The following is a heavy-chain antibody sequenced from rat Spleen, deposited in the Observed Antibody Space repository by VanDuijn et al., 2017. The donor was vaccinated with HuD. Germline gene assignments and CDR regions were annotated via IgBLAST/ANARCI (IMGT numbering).Heavy chain of an antibody. V-gene: IGHV5-19*01. D-gene: IGHD1-9*01. CDR1: GFTFSNYG. CDR3: ARGGYNYGWFAY. CDR2: ISPSGGST. J-gene: IGHJ3*01. Sequence: EVQLVESGGGLVQPGRSLKLSCAASGFTFSNYGMHWIRQAPTKGLEWVASISPSGGSTYYRDSVKDRFTISRDNAKNTLYLQMDSLRSEDTATYYCARGGYNYGWFAYWGQGTLVTVSS.